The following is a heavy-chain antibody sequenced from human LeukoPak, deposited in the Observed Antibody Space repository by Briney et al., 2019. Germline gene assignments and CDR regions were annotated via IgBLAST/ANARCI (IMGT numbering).Heavy chain of an antibody. J-gene: IGHJ4*02. Sequence: SETLSLTCAVYGGSFSGYYWSWIRQPPGKGLEWIGEINHSGSTNYNPSLKSRVTISVDTSKNQFSLKLSSVTAADTAVYYCARASLNSSGFKSGFDYWGQGTLVTVSS. CDR1: GGSFSGYY. D-gene: IGHD3-22*01. CDR2: INHSGST. CDR3: ARASLNSSGFKSGFDY. V-gene: IGHV4-34*01.